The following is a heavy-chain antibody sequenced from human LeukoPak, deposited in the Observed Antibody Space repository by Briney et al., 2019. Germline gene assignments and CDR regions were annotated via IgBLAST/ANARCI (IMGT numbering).Heavy chain of an antibody. V-gene: IGHV3-21*01. Sequence: GGSLRLSCAASGFTFSTYVMKWVRQAPGKGLEWVSSISSSSTYIYYADSVKGRFTISRDNAKNSLYLQMNSLRAEDTAVYYCARDHWNYHAFDYWGQGTLVTVSS. J-gene: IGHJ4*02. CDR2: ISSSSTYI. D-gene: IGHD1-7*01. CDR3: ARDHWNYHAFDY. CDR1: GFTFSTYV.